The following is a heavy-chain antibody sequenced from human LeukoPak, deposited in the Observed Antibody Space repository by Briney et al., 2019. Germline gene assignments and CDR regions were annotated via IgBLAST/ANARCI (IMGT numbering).Heavy chain of an antibody. CDR1: GYTFTGYY. D-gene: IGHD3-10*01. V-gene: IGHV1-2*02. CDR3: ARDTTMVRGGTFDY. Sequence: ASVKVSCKASGYTFTGYYMHWVRQAPGQGLEWMGWITPNSGGTNYAQKFQGRVTMTRDTSISTAYMELSRLRSDDTAVYYCARDTTMVRGGTFDYWGQGTLVTVSS. CDR2: ITPNSGGT. J-gene: IGHJ4*02.